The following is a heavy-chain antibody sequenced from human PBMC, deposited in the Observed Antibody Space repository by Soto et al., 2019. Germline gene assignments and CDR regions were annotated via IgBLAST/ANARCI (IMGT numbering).Heavy chain of an antibody. V-gene: IGHV4-31*03. D-gene: IGHD6-13*01. CDR1: GGSINRAGYY. CDR2: IYYSGPT. CDR3: ARGIFLATAAAYFDY. Sequence: QVQLLESGPGLVKPSQTLSLTCSVSGGSINRAGYYWTWLRQLPGKGLEWLGYIYYSGPTYSNPSLKSRITISMGTSENQFSLKVSSVTAADTAVYYCARGIFLATAAAYFDYWGQGTLVTVSS. J-gene: IGHJ4*02.